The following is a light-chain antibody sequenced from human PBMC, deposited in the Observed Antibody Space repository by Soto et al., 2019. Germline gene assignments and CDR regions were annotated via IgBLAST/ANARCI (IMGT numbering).Light chain of an antibody. CDR2: GTS. Sequence: EIVLTQSPGTLSLSPGEGATLFCRASQTVSSSYLAWYQQKRGQAPRLLIYGTSNRATGITDRFSGSGSGTDFTLTISRLEPEDFAVYHCQLYGSSPLYSFAQGTELEIK. CDR3: QLYGSSPLYS. V-gene: IGKV3-20*01. J-gene: IGKJ2*01. CDR1: QTVSSSY.